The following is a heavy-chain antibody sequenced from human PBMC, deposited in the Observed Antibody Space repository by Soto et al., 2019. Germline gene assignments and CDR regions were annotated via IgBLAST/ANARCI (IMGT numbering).Heavy chain of an antibody. J-gene: IGHJ4*02. CDR3: AKDKGSSWYYGPQFDY. Sequence: PGGSLRLSCAASGFTFDDYAMHWVRQAPGKGLEWVSGISWNSGSIGYADSVKGRFTISRDNAKNSLYLQMNSLRAEDTALYYCAKDKGSSWYYGPQFDYRGQATLVTVSS. V-gene: IGHV3-9*01. D-gene: IGHD6-13*01. CDR1: GFTFDDYA. CDR2: ISWNSGSI.